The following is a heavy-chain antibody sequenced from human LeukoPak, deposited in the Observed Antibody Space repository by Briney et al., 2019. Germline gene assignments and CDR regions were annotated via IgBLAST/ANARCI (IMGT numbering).Heavy chain of an antibody. CDR3: ARAHGGPYYGMDV. CDR1: GFTVSSNY. D-gene: IGHD4-23*01. J-gene: IGHJ6*02. Sequence: QPGGSLRLSCAASGFTVSSNYMSWVRQAPGKGLEWVSVIYSGGSTYYADSVKGRFTISRDNSKNTLYLQMNSLRAEDTAVYYCARAHGGPYYGMDVWGQGTTVTVSS. CDR2: IYSGGST. V-gene: IGHV3-53*01.